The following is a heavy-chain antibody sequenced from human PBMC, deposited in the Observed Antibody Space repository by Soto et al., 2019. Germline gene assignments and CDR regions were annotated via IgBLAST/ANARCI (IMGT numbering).Heavy chain of an antibody. CDR2: TYYSGSS. J-gene: IGHJ5*02. V-gene: IGHV4-59*01. CDR1: GGSIGSYY. CDR3: ARGAPQDR. Sequence: QVQLRESGPGLVKPSETLSLTCTVSGGSIGSYYWSWIRQPPGKGLEWIGYTYYSGSSNYNPSLKSRVTISIDTSKHQVFLELNSVTAADTAVYYCARGAPQDRWGQGTLVTVSS.